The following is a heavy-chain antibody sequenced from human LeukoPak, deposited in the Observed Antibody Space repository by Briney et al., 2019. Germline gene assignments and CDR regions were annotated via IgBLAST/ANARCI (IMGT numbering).Heavy chain of an antibody. Sequence: GGSLRLSCAASGFTFSSYGMHWVRQAPGKGLDWVAFIHHDGSNKYYADSVRGRFTISRDNYKKTLYLQMNSLRPEDTAVYYCAKDRTYESSGYLEYWGQGTLVTVSS. J-gene: IGHJ4*02. D-gene: IGHD3-22*01. CDR1: GFTFSSYG. V-gene: IGHV3-30*02. CDR3: AKDRTYESSGYLEY. CDR2: IHHDGSNK.